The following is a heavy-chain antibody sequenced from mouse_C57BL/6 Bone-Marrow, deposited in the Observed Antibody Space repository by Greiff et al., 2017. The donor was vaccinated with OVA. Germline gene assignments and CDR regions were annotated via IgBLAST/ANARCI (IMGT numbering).Heavy chain of an antibody. Sequence: VQLQQSGAELVRPGTSVKVSCKASGYAFTNYLIEWVKQRPGQGLEWIGVLNPGSGGTNYNEKFKGKATLTADKSSSTAYMQLSSLTSEDSAVYFCATRSYYFDYWGQGTTLTVSS. CDR3: ATRSYYFDY. J-gene: IGHJ2*01. V-gene: IGHV1-54*01. CDR1: GYAFTNYL. CDR2: LNPGSGGT.